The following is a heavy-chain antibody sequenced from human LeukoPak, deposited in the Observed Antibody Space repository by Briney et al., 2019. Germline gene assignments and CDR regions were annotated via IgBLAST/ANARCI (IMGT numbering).Heavy chain of an antibody. Sequence: PGGSLRLSCAASGFTFSSYGMNWVRQAPGKGLEWVSFISSSSSYIYYADSVKGRFTISRDNAKNSLYLQMNSLRAEDTAVYYCARDLRSIGYYAFDYWGQGTLVTVSS. D-gene: IGHD3-22*01. CDR2: ISSSSSYI. CDR1: GFTFSSYG. V-gene: IGHV3-21*01. J-gene: IGHJ4*02. CDR3: ARDLRSIGYYAFDY.